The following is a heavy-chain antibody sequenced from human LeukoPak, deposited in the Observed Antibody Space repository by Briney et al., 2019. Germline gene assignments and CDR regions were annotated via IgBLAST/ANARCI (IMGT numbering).Heavy chain of an antibody. CDR3: ARHLNSITSCPNY. Sequence: GESLKISCKGSGYSFSSYWIAWVRQMPGKGLEWMGIIYPRDPRTTYSPSFQGQVTISDDKSTSTAYLQWSSLKASDTAMYYCARHLNSITSCPNYWGPGTLVTVSS. D-gene: IGHD2-2*01. V-gene: IGHV5-51*01. CDR1: GYSFSSYW. CDR2: IYPRDPRT. J-gene: IGHJ4*02.